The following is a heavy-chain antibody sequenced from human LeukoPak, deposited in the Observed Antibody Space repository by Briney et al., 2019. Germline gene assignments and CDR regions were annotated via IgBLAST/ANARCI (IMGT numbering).Heavy chain of an antibody. CDR2: IYPGDSDT. CDR1: GYSFTTYW. CDR3: ARPSLRTFRSGYSSGAFDI. J-gene: IGHJ3*02. V-gene: IGHV5-51*01. Sequence: GESLKISCKGSGYSFTTYWIGWVRQMPGKGLEWMGIIYPGDSDTRYSPSFQGQVTFSADKSISTAYLQWSSLKASDTAMYYCARPSLRTFRSGYSSGAFDIWGQGTMVTVSS. D-gene: IGHD3-3*01.